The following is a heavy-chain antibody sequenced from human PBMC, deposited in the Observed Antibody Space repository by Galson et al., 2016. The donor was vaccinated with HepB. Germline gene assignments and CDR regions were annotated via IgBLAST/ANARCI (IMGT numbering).Heavy chain of an antibody. CDR2: INQNGGRT. J-gene: IGHJ3*02. CDR3: ARYRSPAQANNWYDALDI. Sequence: SLRLSCAASRLTFSTYWMTWVRQAPGNGLKWVANINQNGGRTNYVDSVKGRFTISGDSAKNSLYLQMNSLRPEDTAIYYCARYRSPAQANNWYDALDIWGQGTLVTVSS. D-gene: IGHD2-15*01. V-gene: IGHV3-7*04. CDR1: RLTFSTYW.